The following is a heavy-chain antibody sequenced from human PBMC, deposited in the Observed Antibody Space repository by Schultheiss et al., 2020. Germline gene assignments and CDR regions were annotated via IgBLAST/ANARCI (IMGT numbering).Heavy chain of an antibody. V-gene: IGHV6-1*01. D-gene: IGHD3-3*01. Sequence: SQTLSLTCAISGDSVSSNSAAWNWIRQSPSRGLEWLGRTYYRSKWYNDYAVSVKSRITINPDTSKNQFSLQLNSVTPEDTAVYYCARGHYDFWSGYYAYYGMDVWGQGTPVTFSS. J-gene: IGHJ6*02. CDR1: GDSVSSNSAA. CDR3: ARGHYDFWSGYYAYYGMDV. CDR2: TYYRSKWYN.